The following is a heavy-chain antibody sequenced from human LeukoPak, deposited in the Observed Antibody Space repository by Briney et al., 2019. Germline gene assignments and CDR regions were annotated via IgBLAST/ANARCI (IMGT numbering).Heavy chain of an antibody. Sequence: PGGSLRLSCAASGFTFSSYSMNWVRQAPGKGLEWVSSISSSSNYIYYADSMKGRFTISRDNAKNSLYLQMNSLRAEDTAVYYCARNKKGDRYTYGHDYWDQGTLVTVSS. D-gene: IGHD5-18*01. V-gene: IGHV3-21*01. J-gene: IGHJ4*02. CDR1: GFTFSSYS. CDR3: ARNKKGDRYTYGHDY. CDR2: ISSSSNYI.